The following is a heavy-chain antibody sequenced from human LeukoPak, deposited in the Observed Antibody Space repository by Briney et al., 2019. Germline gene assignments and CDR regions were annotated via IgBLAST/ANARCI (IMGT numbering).Heavy chain of an antibody. Sequence: GGSLRLSFAASGFPVSSNSMSWVRQAPGKGLEWVSVIYSGGSTYYADSVKGRFTISRDNSKNTLYLQMNSLRAEDTAVYYCARDRRAGRWFGELLGEYYGMDVWGQGTTVTVSS. V-gene: IGHV3-66*01. CDR2: IYSGGST. CDR1: GFPVSSNS. CDR3: ARDRRAGRWFGELLGEYYGMDV. D-gene: IGHD3-10*01. J-gene: IGHJ6*02.